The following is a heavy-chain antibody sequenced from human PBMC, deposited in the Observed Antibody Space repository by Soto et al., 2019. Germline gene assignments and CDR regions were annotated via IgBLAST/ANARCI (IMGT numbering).Heavy chain of an antibody. CDR1: GFSLTTYGVG. J-gene: IGHJ4*02. V-gene: IGHV2-5*02. CDR2: VYWDDDK. CDR3: AHFPGYTSGFVF. D-gene: IGHD5-12*01. Sequence: QITLKESGPPLVTPTQTLTLTCTFSGFSLTTYGVGVGWIRQPPGKALEWLALVYWDDDKWYSPSLKSRLTITKDTSKNQVVLIMTNMDPVDTATYYCAHFPGYTSGFVFWGQGTLVTVSS.